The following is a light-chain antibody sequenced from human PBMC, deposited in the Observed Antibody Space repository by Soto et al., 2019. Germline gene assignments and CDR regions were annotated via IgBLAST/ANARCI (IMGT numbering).Light chain of an antibody. CDR3: QHYNGY. V-gene: IGKV1-5*01. J-gene: IGKJ2*01. Sequence: DMPMTQSPTTLSASVGDRVTITCRASQNIRSWLAWYQQKPGKAPKVLIYDASTLESGVTSRFSGSGFGTEFTLTISSLQPDDFATYYCQHYNGYFGQGTKLEIK. CDR2: DAS. CDR1: QNIRSW.